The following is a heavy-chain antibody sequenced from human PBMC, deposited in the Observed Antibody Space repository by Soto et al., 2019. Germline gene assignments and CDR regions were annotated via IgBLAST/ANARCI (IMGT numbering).Heavy chain of an antibody. Sequence: QVQLVQSGAEVKKPGASVKVSCKASGYTFTSYGISWVRQAPGQGLEWMGWISAYNGNTNYAQKLQGRVTMTTDTSTSTAYMEPRSLRSDDTAVYYCAREGYYDSSGYQYGMDVWGQGTTVTVSS. CDR2: ISAYNGNT. D-gene: IGHD3-22*01. J-gene: IGHJ6*02. V-gene: IGHV1-18*01. CDR3: AREGYYDSSGYQYGMDV. CDR1: GYTFTSYG.